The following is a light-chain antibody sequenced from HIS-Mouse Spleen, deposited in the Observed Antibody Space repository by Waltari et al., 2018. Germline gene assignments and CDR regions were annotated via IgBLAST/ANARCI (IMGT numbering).Light chain of an antibody. CDR2: EGS. CDR3: CSYAGSSTWV. CDR1: SIGVGMYHL. Sequence: QSALTQPATVSGSPGQSITISFTGTSIGVGMYHLGSWYQQPTGKAPKLMIYEGSTRPSGVSNRFSGSKSGNTASLTISGLQAEDEADYYCCSYAGSSTWVFGGGTKLTVL. J-gene: IGLJ3*02. V-gene: IGLV2-23*01.